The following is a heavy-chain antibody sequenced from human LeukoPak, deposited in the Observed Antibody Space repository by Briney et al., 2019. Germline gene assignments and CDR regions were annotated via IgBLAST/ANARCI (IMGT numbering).Heavy chain of an antibody. CDR2: ISGNNDHP. J-gene: IGHJ4*02. V-gene: IGHV1-18*01. Sequence: VASVKVSCKASGYTFSNFGINWVPQAPGQGLEWMGWISGNNDHPNYGQKFQGRFTMTTGSSTRTAYMELRHLRSDDTAVYYCARDGTTTDDYWGQGTLVTVSS. D-gene: IGHD1-26*01. CDR1: GYTFSNFG. CDR3: ARDGTTTDDY.